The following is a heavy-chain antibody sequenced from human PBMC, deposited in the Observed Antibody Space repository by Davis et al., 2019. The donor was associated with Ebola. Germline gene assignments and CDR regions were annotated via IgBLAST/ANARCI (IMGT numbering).Heavy chain of an antibody. J-gene: IGHJ5*02. Sequence: PGGSLRLSCAASGFNVSYNYMSWVRQPPGRGLKWVSIIYAGGNTYYADSVRGRFIISRHNSKNMVYLQMNSLRVEDTAVYYCASIAVAGDFDPWGQGTRVTVSS. CDR2: IYAGGNT. D-gene: IGHD6-19*01. CDR3: ASIAVAGDFDP. V-gene: IGHV3-53*04. CDR1: GFNVSYNY.